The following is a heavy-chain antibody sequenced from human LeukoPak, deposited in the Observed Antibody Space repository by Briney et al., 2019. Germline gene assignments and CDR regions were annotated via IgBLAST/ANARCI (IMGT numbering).Heavy chain of an antibody. CDR1: GGSISSSNW. V-gene: IGHV4-4*02. CDR3: ARISGWSNRAPFDY. J-gene: IGHJ4*02. CDR2: IYYSGST. Sequence: PSGTLSLTCAISGGSISSSNWWSWVRQPPGKGLEWIGYIYYSGSTNYNPSLKSRVTISVDTSKNQFSLKLSSVTAADTAVYYCARISGWSNRAPFDYWGQGTLVTVSS. D-gene: IGHD6-19*01.